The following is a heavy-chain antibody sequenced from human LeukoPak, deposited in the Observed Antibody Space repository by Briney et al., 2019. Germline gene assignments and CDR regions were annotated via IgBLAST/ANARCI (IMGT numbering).Heavy chain of an antibody. CDR2: INPSGGST. CDR1: GYTFTSYY. Sequence: ASVKVSCKASGYTFTSYYMHWVRQAPGQGLEWMGIINPSGGSTSYAQKFQGRVTMTRDMSTSTVYMELSSLRSEDTAVYYCARDPAAAGHFDYWGQGTLVTASS. D-gene: IGHD6-13*01. J-gene: IGHJ4*02. CDR3: ARDPAAAGHFDY. V-gene: IGHV1-46*01.